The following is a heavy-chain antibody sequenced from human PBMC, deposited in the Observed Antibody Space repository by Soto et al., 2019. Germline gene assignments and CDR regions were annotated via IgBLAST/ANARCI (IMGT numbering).Heavy chain of an antibody. D-gene: IGHD3-3*01. V-gene: IGHV3-33*06. J-gene: IGHJ4*02. CDR1: GFTFSSYG. CDR3: AKGFKSAPFDY. CDR2: IWYGGSSK. Sequence: GGSLRLSCAASGFTFSSYGMRWVRQAPGKGLEWVAGIWYGGSSKYYADSVKGRFTISRDNSKDTLYLQMNSLRAEDTAVYYCAKGFKSAPFDYWGQGTQVTVSS.